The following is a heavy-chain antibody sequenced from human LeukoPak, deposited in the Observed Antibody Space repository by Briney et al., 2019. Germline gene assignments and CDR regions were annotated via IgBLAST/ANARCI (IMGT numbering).Heavy chain of an antibody. J-gene: IGHJ4*02. CDR1: GGSIIDSSYY. Sequence: PSETLSLTCTVSGGSIIDSSYYWGWIRQPPGKGLEWIGNIYYFGTTLHNPSLKSRVTMSVDTSKNQFSLKLSSVTAADTAVYHCARDSHAWYGQYYFDFWGQGALVTVSS. V-gene: IGHV4-39*07. CDR3: ARDSHAWYGQYYFDF. CDR2: IYYFGTT. D-gene: IGHD6-13*01.